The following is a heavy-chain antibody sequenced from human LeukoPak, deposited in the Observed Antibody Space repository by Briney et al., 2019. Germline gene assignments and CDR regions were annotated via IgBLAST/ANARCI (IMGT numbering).Heavy chain of an antibody. CDR2: ISTNGDST. CDR3: ARWGSTSCYDY. D-gene: IGHD2-2*01. V-gene: IGHV3-64*02. J-gene: IGHJ4*02. Sequence: GGSLRLSCAASGFTFSTYAMHWVRQAPGKGLEYVSAISTNGDSTYYADSVKGRFTISRDNSKNTLFLQMGSLRADDMAVYYCARWGSTSCYDYWGQGTLVTVS. CDR1: GFTFSTYA.